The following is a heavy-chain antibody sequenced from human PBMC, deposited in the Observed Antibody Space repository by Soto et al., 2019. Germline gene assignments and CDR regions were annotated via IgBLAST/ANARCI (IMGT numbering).Heavy chain of an antibody. Sequence: SVKVSCKASGGTFSSYTISWVRQAPGQGLEWMGRIIPILGIANYAQRVQGRVTMTTDTSTSTAYMELRSLRSDDTAVYYCARGVGSGSYYNQYNWFDPWGQGTLVTVSS. CDR3: ARGVGSGSYYNQYNWFDP. J-gene: IGHJ5*02. D-gene: IGHD3-10*01. CDR2: IIPILGIA. CDR1: GGTFSSYT. V-gene: IGHV1-69*02.